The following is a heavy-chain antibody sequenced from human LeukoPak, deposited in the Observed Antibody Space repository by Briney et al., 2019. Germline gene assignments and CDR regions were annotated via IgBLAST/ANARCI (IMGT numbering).Heavy chain of an antibody. CDR2: VYYSVSI. J-gene: IGHJ5*02. CDR3: ARRDYAAWFDP. D-gene: IGHD4/OR15-4a*01. V-gene: IGHV4-39*07. Sequence: SETLSLTCSVSVDSITIGAYYWAWLRQPPGNGLEWIGSVYYSVSIKSNPSLKGRVSISRDMSKNQFSLNLNSVNATDTDVYYCARRDYAAWFDPWGQGTLVTVCS. CDR1: VDSITIGAYY.